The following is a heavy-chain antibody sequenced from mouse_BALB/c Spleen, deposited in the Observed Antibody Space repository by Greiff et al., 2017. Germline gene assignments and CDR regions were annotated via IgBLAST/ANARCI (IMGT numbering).Heavy chain of an antibody. CDR3: ARDYEDYAMDY. CDR2: IWAGGST. CDR1: GFSLTSYG. V-gene: IGHV2-9*02. Sequence: VKLMESGPGLVAPSQSLSITCTVSGFSLTSYGVHWVRQPPGKGLEWLGVIWAGGSTNYNSALMSRLSISKDNSKSQVFLKMNSLQTDDTAKYYCARDYEDYAMDYWGQGTSVTVSS. D-gene: IGHD2-3*01. J-gene: IGHJ4*01.